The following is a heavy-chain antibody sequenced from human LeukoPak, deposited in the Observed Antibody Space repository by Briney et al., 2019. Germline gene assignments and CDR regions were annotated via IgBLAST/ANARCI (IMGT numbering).Heavy chain of an antibody. J-gene: IGHJ2*01. CDR3: AKGRGYSYGYWYFDL. V-gene: IGHV3-23*01. CDR1: GFTFSSYG. CDR2: ISGSGGST. Sequence: GGSLRLSCAASGFTFSSYGMSWVRQPPGKGLEWVSAISGSGGSTYYADSVKGRFTISRDNAKNTLYLQMNSLRAEDTAVYYCAKGRGYSYGYWYFDLWGRGTLVTVSS. D-gene: IGHD5-18*01.